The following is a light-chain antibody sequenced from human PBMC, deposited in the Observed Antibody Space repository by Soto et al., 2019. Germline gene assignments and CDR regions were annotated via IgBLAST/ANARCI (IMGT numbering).Light chain of an antibody. CDR2: DAS. V-gene: IGKV3-11*01. J-gene: IGKJ1*01. CDR1: QSVSSY. CDR3: QQRSQWPRT. Sequence: EIVLTQSPATLSLSPGERATLSCRASQSVSSYLVWYQQKRCQAPRLLIYDASNMATGIPARFSGSGSGTDFTLTISSLEPEDFAVYYCQQRSQWPRTFGQGTKVEIK.